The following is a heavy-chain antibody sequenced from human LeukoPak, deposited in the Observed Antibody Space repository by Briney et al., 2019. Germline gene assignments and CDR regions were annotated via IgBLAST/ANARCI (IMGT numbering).Heavy chain of an antibody. CDR3: ARAKLLRFDY. D-gene: IGHD1-26*01. CDR2: IYYSGST. CDR1: GGSISSYY. J-gene: IGHJ4*02. Sequence: SETLFLTCTVSGGSISSYYWSWIRQPPGKGLEWIGYIYYSGSTNYNPSLKSRVTISVDTSKNQFSLKLSSVTAADTAVYYSARAKLLRFDYWGQGTLVTVSS. V-gene: IGHV4-59*01.